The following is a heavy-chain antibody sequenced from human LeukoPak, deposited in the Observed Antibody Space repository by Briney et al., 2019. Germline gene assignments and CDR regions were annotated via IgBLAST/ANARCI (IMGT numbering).Heavy chain of an antibody. V-gene: IGHV4-31*03. CDR1: GGSISSGGYY. CDR3: ARDRRYSGYDQTGWFDP. Sequence: PSQTLSLTCTVSGGSISSGGYYWSWIRQHPGKGLEWIGYIYYSGSTYYNPSLKSRVTISVDTSKNQLSLKLSSVTAADTAVYYCARDRRYSGYDQTGWFDPWGQGTLVTVSS. D-gene: IGHD5-12*01. J-gene: IGHJ5*02. CDR2: IYYSGST.